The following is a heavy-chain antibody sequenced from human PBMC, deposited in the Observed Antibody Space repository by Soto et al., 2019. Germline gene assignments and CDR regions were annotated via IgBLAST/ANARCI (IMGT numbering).Heavy chain of an antibody. CDR3: ARGRIAAKPNDYYGMDV. CDR2: IIPIFGTA. D-gene: IGHD6-6*01. CDR1: GGTFSSYA. Sequence: QVQLVQSGAEVKKPGSSVKVSCKASGGTFSSYAISWVRQAPGQGLEWMGGIIPIFGTANYAQKFQGRVTITADESTSTAYMELSSLRSEDTAVYYCARGRIAAKPNDYYGMDVWGQGTTVTVSS. J-gene: IGHJ6*02. V-gene: IGHV1-69*12.